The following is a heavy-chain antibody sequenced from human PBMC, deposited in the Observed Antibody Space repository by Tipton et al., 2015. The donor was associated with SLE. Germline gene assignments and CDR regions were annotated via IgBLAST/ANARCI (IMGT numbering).Heavy chain of an antibody. D-gene: IGHD2-2*01. V-gene: IGHV1-46*01. J-gene: IGHJ6*02. Sequence: QSGPEVKKPGASVKVSCKASGYTFTSYYMHWVRQAPGQGLEWMGIINPSGGSTSYAQKFQGRVTMTRDTSTSTVYMELSSLRSEAPAVYSGASGSTSPSSSGMAVWGQGPTVPV. CDR3: ASGSTSPSSSGMAV. CDR1: GYTFTSYY. CDR2: INPSGGST.